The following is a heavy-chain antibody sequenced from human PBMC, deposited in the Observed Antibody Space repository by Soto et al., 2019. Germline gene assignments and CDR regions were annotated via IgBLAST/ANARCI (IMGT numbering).Heavy chain of an antibody. CDR1: GGSFSGYY. CDR2: INHSGST. D-gene: IGHD3-3*01. CDR3: AVEVTIFGVVTRS. V-gene: IGHV4-34*01. J-gene: IGHJ4*02. Sequence: SETLSLTCAVYGGSFSGYYWSWIRQPPGKGLEWIGEINHSGSTNYNPSLKSRVTISVDTSKNQFSLKLSSVTAADTAVYYCAVEVTIFGVVTRSWGQGTLVTVSS.